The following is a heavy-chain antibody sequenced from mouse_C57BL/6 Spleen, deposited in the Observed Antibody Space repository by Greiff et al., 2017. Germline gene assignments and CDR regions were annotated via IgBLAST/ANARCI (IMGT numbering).Heavy chain of an antibody. D-gene: IGHD4-1*02. CDR3: ARDPTGTVYWYFDV. Sequence: EVMLVESEGGLVQPGSSMKLSCTASGFTFSYYYMAWVRQVPEKGLEWVANINYDGSSTYYLDSLKSRFIISRDNAKNILYLQMSSLKSEDTATYYCARDPTGTVYWYFDVWGTGTTVTVSS. J-gene: IGHJ1*03. CDR2: INYDGSST. V-gene: IGHV5-16*01. CDR1: GFTFSYYY.